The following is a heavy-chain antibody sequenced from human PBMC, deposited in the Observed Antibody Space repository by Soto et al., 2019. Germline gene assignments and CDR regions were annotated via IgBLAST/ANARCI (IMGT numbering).Heavy chain of an antibody. CDR3: ARKIYCMDV. V-gene: IGHV6-1*01. CDR1: GDSVSSNSAA. J-gene: IGHJ6*02. CDR2: TYYRSKWYN. Sequence: SQTLSLTCAISGDSVSSNSAAWNWIRQSPSRGLEWLGRTYYRSKWYNDYAVSVKGRISINPDTSKNQFSLKLSSVTAADTAVYYCARKIYCMDVWGQGTTVTVSS.